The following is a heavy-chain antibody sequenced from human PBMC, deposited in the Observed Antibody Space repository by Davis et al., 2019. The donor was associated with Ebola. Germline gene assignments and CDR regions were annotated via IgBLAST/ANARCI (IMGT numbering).Heavy chain of an antibody. Sequence: GESLKISCAASGFTVSSNYMSWVRQAPGKGLEWVSVIYSGGSTYYADSVKGRFTISRDNSKNTLYLQMNSLRAEDTAVYYCARRVGARSGFDYWGQGTLVTVSS. CDR3: ARRVGARSGFDY. CDR2: IYSGGST. D-gene: IGHD1-26*01. V-gene: IGHV3-53*01. J-gene: IGHJ4*02. CDR1: GFTVSSNY.